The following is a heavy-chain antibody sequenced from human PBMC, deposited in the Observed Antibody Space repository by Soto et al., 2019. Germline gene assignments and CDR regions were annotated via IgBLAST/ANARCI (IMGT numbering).Heavy chain of an antibody. J-gene: IGHJ4*02. CDR2: ISSYGADT. CDR3: VKEGYMRSDWYGQFDY. Sequence: LRLSCSASGFTFNSYAMLWVRQAPGKGLEFVSAISSYGADTYYADSVKGRFAISRDNSKNTLYLQMSSLRAEDTALYYCVKEGYMRSDWYGQFDYWGQGALVTVSS. CDR1: GFTFNSYA. V-gene: IGHV3-64D*06. D-gene: IGHD6-19*01.